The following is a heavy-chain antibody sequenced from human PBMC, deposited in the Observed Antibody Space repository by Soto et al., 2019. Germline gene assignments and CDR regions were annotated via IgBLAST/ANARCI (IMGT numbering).Heavy chain of an antibody. CDR1: GGSISSHY. CDR3: ARAGAATLSDY. CDR2: MYYCGST. J-gene: IGHJ4*02. V-gene: IGHV4-59*11. D-gene: IGHD2-15*01. Sequence: ASETLSLTCTVSGGSISSHYCSWIRQPPGKGLEWIGYMYYCGSTNYNPSLKSRVTISVDTSKNQFSLKLSSVTAADTAVYYCARAGAATLSDYWGQGTLVTVSS.